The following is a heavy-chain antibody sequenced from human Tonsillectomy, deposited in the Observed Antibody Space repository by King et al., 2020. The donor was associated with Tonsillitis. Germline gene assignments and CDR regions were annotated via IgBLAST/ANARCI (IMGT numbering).Heavy chain of an antibody. D-gene: IGHD7-27*01. CDR2: LYYSGST. V-gene: IGHV4-30-4*07. CDR3: ACVGGSLSLLGYDGMDV. Sequence: VQLQESGPGLVKPSQTLSLTCAVSGGSISSGGYSWSWIRQPPGKGLEWIGYLYYSGSTYYNPSLKSRVTISVDTSKNQFSLKLSSVTAADTAVYYCACVGGSLSLLGYDGMDVWGQGSTVTVSS. J-gene: IGHJ6*02. CDR1: GGSISSGGYS.